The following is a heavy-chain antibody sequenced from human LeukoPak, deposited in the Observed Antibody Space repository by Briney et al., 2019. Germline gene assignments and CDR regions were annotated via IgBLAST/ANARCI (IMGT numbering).Heavy chain of an antibody. J-gene: IGHJ6*03. V-gene: IGHV3-74*01. CDR3: AKDSALEYYYYMDV. CDR1: GFTFSTYW. D-gene: IGHD3-10*01. Sequence: GGSLRLSCAASGFTFSTYWMHWVRQDPGKGLVWVSRISSDASITSYADPVRGRFTISRDNAKNTLYLQMNSLRAEDTAVYYCAKDSALEYYYYMDVWGKGTTVTVSS. CDR2: ISSDASIT.